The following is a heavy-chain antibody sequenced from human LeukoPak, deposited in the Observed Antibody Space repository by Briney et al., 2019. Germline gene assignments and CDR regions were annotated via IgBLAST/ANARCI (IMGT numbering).Heavy chain of an antibody. D-gene: IGHD1-7*01. V-gene: IGHV5-51*01. J-gene: IGHJ5*02. Sequence: GVSLQISCKGSGYSFFGYWIGWVRQVPDKGLEWMGIIYPDDSETRYSPAFQGQVTISADKSISTAYLQWSSLKASDTAMYYCARFSGTSLAKNWFDPWGQGTLVTVSS. CDR2: IYPDDSET. CDR3: ARFSGTSLAKNWFDP. CDR1: GYSFFGYW.